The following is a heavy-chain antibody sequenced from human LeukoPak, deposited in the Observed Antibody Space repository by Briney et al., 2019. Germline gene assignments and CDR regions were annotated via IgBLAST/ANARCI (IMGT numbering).Heavy chain of an antibody. Sequence: PGGSLRLSCTASGFTFGDYAMSWVRQAPGKGLEWVGFIRSKAYGGTTEYAASVKGRFTISRDDSKSIAYLQMNSLKTEDTAVYYCTREDMRGAVNFDYWGQGTLVTVSS. J-gene: IGHJ4*02. D-gene: IGHD4-17*01. V-gene: IGHV3-49*04. CDR1: GFTFGDYA. CDR2: IRSKAYGGTT. CDR3: TREDMRGAVNFDY.